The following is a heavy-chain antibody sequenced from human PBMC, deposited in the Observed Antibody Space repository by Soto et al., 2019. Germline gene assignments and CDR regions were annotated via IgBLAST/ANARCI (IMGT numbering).Heavy chain of an antibody. Sequence: QVQLVQSGAEVKKPGASVKVSCKASGYTFTSYSITWVRQAPGQGLEWMGWISAHNGNTTYAQKLQGRVTMTTDTTTSPANMEVRSVASDGTAVYYCARDTAMALPDAWGQGTLVTVSS. CDR3: ARDTAMALPDA. CDR2: ISAHNGNT. CDR1: GYTFTSYS. V-gene: IGHV1-18*01. J-gene: IGHJ4*02. D-gene: IGHD5-18*01.